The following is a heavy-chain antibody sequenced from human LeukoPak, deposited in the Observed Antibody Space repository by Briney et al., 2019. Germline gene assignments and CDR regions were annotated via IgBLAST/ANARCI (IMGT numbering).Heavy chain of an antibody. CDR1: GFTFSSYG. Sequence: GRSLRPSCAASGFTFSSYGMHWVRQAPGKGLEWVAVISYDGSNKYYADSVKGRFTISRDNSKNTLYLQMNSLRAEDTAVYYCAKERGLGCASCYSNWFDPWGQGTLVTVSS. D-gene: IGHD2-2*01. J-gene: IGHJ5*02. CDR3: AKERGLGCASCYSNWFDP. V-gene: IGHV3-30*18. CDR2: ISYDGSNK.